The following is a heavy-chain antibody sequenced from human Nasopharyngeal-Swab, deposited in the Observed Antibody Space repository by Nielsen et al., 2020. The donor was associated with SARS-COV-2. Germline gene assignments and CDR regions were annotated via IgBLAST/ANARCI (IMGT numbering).Heavy chain of an antibody. Sequence: GESLKISCAASGFTFSDYYMSWIRQAPGKGLEWVSYISSSGSTIYYADSVKGRFTISRDNAKNSLDLQMNSLRAEDTAVYYCARDKGRCSSTRCYVDYWGQGTLVTVSS. CDR3: ARDKGRCSSTRCYVDY. V-gene: IGHV3-11*01. D-gene: IGHD2-2*01. CDR1: GFTFSDYY. J-gene: IGHJ4*02. CDR2: ISSSGSTI.